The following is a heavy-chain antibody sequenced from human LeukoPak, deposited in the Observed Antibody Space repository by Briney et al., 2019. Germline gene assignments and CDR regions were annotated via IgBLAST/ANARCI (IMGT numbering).Heavy chain of an antibody. CDR3: ASTHCSGGSCYPYYFDY. V-gene: IGHV3-33*01. D-gene: IGHD2-15*01. CDR2: IWYDGSNK. J-gene: IGHJ4*02. Sequence: SGGSLRLSCGASGFTFSSYGMHWVRQAPGKGLEWVAVIWYDGSNKYYADSVKGRFTISRDNSKNTLYLQMNGLRAEDTAVYYCASTHCSGGSCYPYYFDYWGQGTLVTVSS. CDR1: GFTFSSYG.